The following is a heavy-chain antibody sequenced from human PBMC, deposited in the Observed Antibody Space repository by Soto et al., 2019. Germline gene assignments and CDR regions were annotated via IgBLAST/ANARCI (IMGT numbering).Heavy chain of an antibody. CDR2: ISGSGGST. Sequence: PGGSLRLSCAASGFTFSSYAMSWVRQAPGKWLEWVSAISGSGGSTYYADSVKGRFTISRDNSKDTLYLQMNSLRAEDTAVYYCAKDLHGGYDYWGQGXLVTVYS. CDR1: GFTFSSYA. CDR3: AKDLHGGYDY. D-gene: IGHD4-17*01. V-gene: IGHV3-23*01. J-gene: IGHJ4*02.